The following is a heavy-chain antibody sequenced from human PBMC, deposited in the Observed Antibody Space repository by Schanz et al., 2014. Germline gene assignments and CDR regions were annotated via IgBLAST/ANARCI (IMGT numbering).Heavy chain of an antibody. CDR1: GFNFANHA. Sequence: QVQLVESGGGVVQPGRSLRLSCAASGFNFANHAIHWVRQGQGNGLQWVAVIWFDGTNKYNADSVKGRVTISRDTSKNTLYLLLNSLRAEDTAVYYCASPPISMAGRLADYWGQGILVAVSS. CDR3: ASPPISMAGRLADY. D-gene: IGHD6-19*01. J-gene: IGHJ4*02. CDR2: IWFDGTNK. V-gene: IGHV3-33*01.